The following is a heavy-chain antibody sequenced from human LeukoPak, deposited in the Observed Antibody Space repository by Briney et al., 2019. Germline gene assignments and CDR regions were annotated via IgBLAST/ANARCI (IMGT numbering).Heavy chain of an antibody. CDR1: GFTFSSYS. D-gene: IGHD4-17*01. Sequence: PGGSLRLSCAASGFTFSSYSMNWVRQAPGKGLEWVLYISSSSSTIYYADSVKGRFTISRDNAKNSLYLQMNSLRAEDTAVYYCARGKTYGDYSPGGYWGQGTLVTVSS. CDR3: ARGKTYGDYSPGGY. CDR2: ISSSSSTI. V-gene: IGHV3-48*04. J-gene: IGHJ4*02.